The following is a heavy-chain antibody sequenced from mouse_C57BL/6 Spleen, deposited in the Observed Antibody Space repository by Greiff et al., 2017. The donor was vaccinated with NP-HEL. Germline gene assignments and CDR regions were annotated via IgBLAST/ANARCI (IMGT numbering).Heavy chain of an antibody. V-gene: IGHV1-39*01. Sequence: VQLQQPGPELVKPGASVKISCKASGYTFTDYNMNWVKQSTGQSLEWIGVINPNYGTTSYNQKFKGKATLTVDQSSSTAYMQLNSLTSEDSADDYYARERNNGYAMDYWGQGTSVTVSS. CDR2: INPNYGTT. J-gene: IGHJ4*01. CDR3: ARERNNGYAMDY. D-gene: IGHD2-1*01. CDR1: GYTFTDYN.